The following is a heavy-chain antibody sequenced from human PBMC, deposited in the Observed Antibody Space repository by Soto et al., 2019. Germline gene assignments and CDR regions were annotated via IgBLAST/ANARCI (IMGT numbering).Heavy chain of an antibody. V-gene: IGHV3-23*01. CDR3: AKEPPPPIYGSGSGHFGY. Sequence: EVQLLESGGGLVQPGGSLRLSCAASGFTFSSYAMSWVRQAPGKGLEWVSAISGSGGSTYYADSVKGRFTISRDHSKNALYLQMNSQRHEDTAVYYCAKEPPPPIYGSGSGHFGYWGQGTPVTVCS. CDR1: GFTFSSYA. CDR2: ISGSGGST. D-gene: IGHD3-10*01. J-gene: IGHJ4*02.